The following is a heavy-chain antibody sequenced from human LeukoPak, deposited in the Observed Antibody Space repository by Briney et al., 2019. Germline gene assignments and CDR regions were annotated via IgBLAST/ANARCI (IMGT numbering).Heavy chain of an antibody. CDR2: INHSGST. CDR1: GGSFSCYY. D-gene: IGHD1-7*01. Sequence: SETLSLTCAVYGGSFSCYYWSWIRQPPGKGLEWIGEINHSGSTNYNPSLKSRVTISVDTSKNQFSLKLSSVTAADTAVYYCARGLLRYNWNYAAGGPIDYWGQGTLVTVSS. V-gene: IGHV4-34*01. CDR3: ARGLLRYNWNYAAGGPIDY. J-gene: IGHJ4*02.